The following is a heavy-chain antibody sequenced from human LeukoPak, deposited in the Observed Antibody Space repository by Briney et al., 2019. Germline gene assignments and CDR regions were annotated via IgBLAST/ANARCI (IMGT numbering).Heavy chain of an antibody. V-gene: IGHV3-23*01. CDR3: GSGGSPATPLD. Sequence: PGGSLRLCCATSQFKFNNYGMTWVLQAPGKGLEWVSSITGSGGRTQYAGSVQGRFTISRDNSKNTLYLQMNSLRAEDTAVYYCGSGGSPATPLDSGQGTLVTVSS. CDR2: ITGSGGRT. D-gene: IGHD2-15*01. CDR1: QFKFNNYG. J-gene: IGHJ4*02.